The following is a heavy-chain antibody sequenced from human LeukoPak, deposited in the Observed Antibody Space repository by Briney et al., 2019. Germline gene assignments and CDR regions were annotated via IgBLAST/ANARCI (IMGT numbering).Heavy chain of an antibody. Sequence: PGESLRLSCAASGFTFRNYAMHWVRQAPGKGLEWVAYIWYDGSNKHYPDSVKGRFTISRDNSKNTVVLQMDSLRAEDTAVYYCAKDGDRQFDLDVWGQGTTVTASS. CDR1: GFTFRNYA. D-gene: IGHD3-10*01. V-gene: IGHV3-30*02. J-gene: IGHJ6*02. CDR3: AKDGDRQFDLDV. CDR2: IWYDGSNK.